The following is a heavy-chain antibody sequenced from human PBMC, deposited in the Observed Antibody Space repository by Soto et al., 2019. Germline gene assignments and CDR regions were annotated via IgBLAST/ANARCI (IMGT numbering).Heavy chain of an antibody. CDR1: GGSISTSNW. Sequence: QVQLQESGPGLVKPSGTLSLTCAVSGGSISTSNWWSWVRQPPGKGLEWIGEVYHSGSTNYNPSFKGRAALSVDRSQNQLSLKLNSVTAADTARYCCARTSTSGPRFDYWGQGSLVTVSS. CDR2: VYHSGST. V-gene: IGHV4-4*01. CDR3: ARTSTSGPRFDY. D-gene: IGHD1-1*01. J-gene: IGHJ4*02.